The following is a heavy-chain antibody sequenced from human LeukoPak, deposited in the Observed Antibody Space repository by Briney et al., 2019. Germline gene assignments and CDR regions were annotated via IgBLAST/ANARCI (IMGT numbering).Heavy chain of an antibody. CDR3: ATYRQVLLPFES. V-gene: IGHV3-48*03. D-gene: IGHD2-8*02. Sequence: GGSLRLSCAASGFTFSSYEMNWVRQAPGKGLEWVSYISSSGTTIYYADSVKGRFTISRDNSKSTLSLQMNSLRAEDTAIYYCATYRQVLLPFESWGQGTLVTVSS. J-gene: IGHJ4*02. CDR1: GFTFSSYE. CDR2: ISSSGTTI.